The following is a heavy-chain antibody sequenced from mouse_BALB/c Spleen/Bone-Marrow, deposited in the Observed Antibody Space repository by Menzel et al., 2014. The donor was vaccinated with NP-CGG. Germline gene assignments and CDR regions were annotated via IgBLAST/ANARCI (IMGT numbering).Heavy chain of an antibody. CDR2: INPSNGGT. CDR1: GYTFTSYY. Sequence: QVQLQQSGAELVKPGASVKLSCKASGYTFTSYYMYWVKQRPGQGLEWIGEINPSNGGTNFNEKFKSKATLTVDKSSSTAYMQLSSLTSEDSAVYYRTRGGAYYRYTSFAYWGQGTLVTVSA. J-gene: IGHJ3*01. V-gene: IGHV1S81*02. CDR3: TRGGAYYRYTSFAY. D-gene: IGHD2-14*01.